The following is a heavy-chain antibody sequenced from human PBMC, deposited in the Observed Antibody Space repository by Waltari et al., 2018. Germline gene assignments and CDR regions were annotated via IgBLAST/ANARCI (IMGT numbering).Heavy chain of an antibody. CDR3: ATYIGASIGTAAFDV. D-gene: IGHD5-12*01. CDR1: GGSITSNRHY. Sequence: QLHLQESGPGLVKPSETLSLTCSVSGGSITSNRHYWGWIRQPPGKGPEWTWTISYSGATYNNPSLKSRGTISVDTSKNQYSLKLTSVTAADTAVYYCATYIGASIGTAAFDVWGHGTMVTVSS. V-gene: IGHV4-39*01. J-gene: IGHJ3*01. CDR2: ISYSGAT.